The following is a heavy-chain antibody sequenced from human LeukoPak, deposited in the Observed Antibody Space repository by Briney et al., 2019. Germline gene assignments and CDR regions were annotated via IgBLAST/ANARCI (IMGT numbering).Heavy chain of an antibody. J-gene: IGHJ6*03. V-gene: IGHV3-7*01. Sequence: GESLTLSCAVSGFTFSSYWRSWVRQAPGKGLEWVANIKQGGSEKYYVDSVKSRFTISRDKAKNSLYLQMNSLGPEDTAVYYCARDPYSGNYGNYYYYYMDVWGKGTTVTISS. CDR2: IKQGGSEK. D-gene: IGHD1-26*01. CDR3: ARDPYSGNYGNYYYYYMDV. CDR1: GFTFSSYW.